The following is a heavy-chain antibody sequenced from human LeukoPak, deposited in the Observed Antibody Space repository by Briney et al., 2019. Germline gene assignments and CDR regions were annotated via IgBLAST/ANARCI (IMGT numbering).Heavy chain of an antibody. Sequence: GGSLTLLCTSSGYTYSSCHMNWVRQDPGKGLEWVSYISSSGSYVDYADSVRGRFTISRDNAKNSLFLQMNSLRAEDTAVYYSAGEFCSSPTSIHGWGRGPTSTVSS. V-gene: IGHV3-21*01. CDR2: ISSSGSYV. D-gene: IGHD6-13*01. J-gene: IGHJ6*04. CDR3: AGEFCSSPTSIHG. CDR1: GYTYSSCH.